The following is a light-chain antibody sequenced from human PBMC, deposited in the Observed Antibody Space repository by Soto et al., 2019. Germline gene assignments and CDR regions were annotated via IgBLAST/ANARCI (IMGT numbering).Light chain of an antibody. Sequence: QTVLNQPASVSGTPGQSITISCTGTSSDVCGYNYVSWYQHHPGKAPKLIIYDVSNRPSGVSNRFSGSKSGNTASLTISGLQPEDEADYYCSSYTTSNTRQIVFGTGTKVTVL. CDR2: DVS. CDR1: SSDVCGYNY. J-gene: IGLJ1*01. V-gene: IGLV2-14*03. CDR3: SSYTTSNTRQIV.